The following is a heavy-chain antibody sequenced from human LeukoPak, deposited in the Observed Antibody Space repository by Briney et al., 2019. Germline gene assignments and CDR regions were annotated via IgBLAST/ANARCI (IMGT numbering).Heavy chain of an antibody. Sequence: PSETLSLTCTVSGGPISSYYWSWIRQPPGKGLEWIGYIYYSGSTNYNPSLKSRVTISVDTSKNQFSLKLSSVTAADTAVYYCARGESPGYSSSWGYWGQGTLVTVSS. D-gene: IGHD6-13*01. CDR2: IYYSGST. J-gene: IGHJ4*02. CDR1: GGPISSYY. V-gene: IGHV4-59*01. CDR3: ARGESPGYSSSWGY.